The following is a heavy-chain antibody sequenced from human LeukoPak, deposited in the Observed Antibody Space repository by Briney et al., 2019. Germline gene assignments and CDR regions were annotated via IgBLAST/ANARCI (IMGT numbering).Heavy chain of an antibody. CDR3: ARGTYEGIAVAGTAFDI. Sequence: SVKVSCKASGGTFSSYAIGWVRQAPGQGLEWMGRIIPILGIANYAQKFQGRVTITADKSTSTAYMELSSPRSEDTAVYYCARGTYEGIAVAGTAFDIWGQGTMVTVSS. V-gene: IGHV1-69*04. D-gene: IGHD6-19*01. CDR2: IIPILGIA. CDR1: GGTFSSYA. J-gene: IGHJ3*02.